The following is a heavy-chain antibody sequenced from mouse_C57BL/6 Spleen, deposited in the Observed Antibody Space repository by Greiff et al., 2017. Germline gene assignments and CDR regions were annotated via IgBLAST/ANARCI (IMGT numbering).Heavy chain of an antibody. CDR3: ARRFTTVERGYFDY. V-gene: IGHV5-6*02. J-gene: IGHJ2*01. CDR2: ISSGGSYT. Sequence: EVNVVESGGDLVKPGGSLKLSCAASGFTFSSYGMSWVRQTPDKRLEWVATISSGGSYTYYPDSVKGRFTISRDNAKNTLYLQMSSLKSEDTAMYYCARRFTTVERGYFDYWGQGTTLTGSS. D-gene: IGHD1-1*01. CDR1: GFTFSSYG.